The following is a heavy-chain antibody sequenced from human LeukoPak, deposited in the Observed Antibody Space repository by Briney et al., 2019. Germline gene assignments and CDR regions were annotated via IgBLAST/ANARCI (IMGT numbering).Heavy chain of an antibody. Sequence: GGSLRLSCAASGFTFSSYAMSWVRQAPGKGLEWVSAISGSGGSTYYADSVKGRFTISRDNSKNTLYLQMNSLRAEDTAVYYCAKIKLRLGELSLFGAFDIWGQGTMVTVSS. CDR3: AKIKLRLGELSLFGAFDI. D-gene: IGHD3-16*02. J-gene: IGHJ3*02. CDR1: GFTFSSYA. V-gene: IGHV3-23*01. CDR2: ISGSGGST.